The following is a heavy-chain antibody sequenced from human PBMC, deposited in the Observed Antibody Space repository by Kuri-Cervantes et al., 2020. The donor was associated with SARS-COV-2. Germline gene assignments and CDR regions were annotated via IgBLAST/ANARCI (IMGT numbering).Heavy chain of an antibody. Sequence: GESLKISCAASGFTFSSYWMSWVRQAPGKGLEWVANIKQDGSEKYYVDSVKGRFTISRDNAKNSLYLQMNSLRDEDTAVYYCARDQFSYDYIWGSYRQNDAFDIWGQGTMVTVSS. CDR1: GFTFSSYW. CDR2: IKQDGSEK. CDR3: ARDQFSYDYIWGSYRQNDAFDI. D-gene: IGHD3-16*02. V-gene: IGHV3-7*01. J-gene: IGHJ3*02.